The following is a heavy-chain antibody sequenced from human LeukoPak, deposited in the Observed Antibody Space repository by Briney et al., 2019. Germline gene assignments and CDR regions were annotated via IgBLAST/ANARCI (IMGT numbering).Heavy chain of an antibody. J-gene: IGHJ4*02. Sequence: GGSLRLSCLPSGFTFSNYAMTWVRQAPGKGLEWVSAISGSGGSTYYADSVKGRFTISRDNSKNTLYLQMNSLRAEDTAVYYCAKEKYSSGWYESFDYWGQGTLVTVSS. CDR2: ISGSGGST. CDR1: GFTFSNYA. V-gene: IGHV3-23*01. CDR3: AKEKYSSGWYESFDY. D-gene: IGHD6-19*01.